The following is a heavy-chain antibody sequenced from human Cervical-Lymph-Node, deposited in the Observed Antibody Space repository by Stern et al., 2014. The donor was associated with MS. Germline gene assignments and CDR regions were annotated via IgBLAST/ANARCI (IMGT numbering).Heavy chain of an antibody. J-gene: IGHJ6*02. CDR2: ISAYNGHT. V-gene: IGHV1-18*01. CDR1: GYTFSSSG. Sequence: QMQLVQSGAEVKKPGASVKVSFKASGYTFSSSGITWVRQAPGEGLEWMGWISAYNGHTNYAQKLQGRVTMTTDTSTSTAYMELRSLKSDDTAVYYCARESHDYYGMDVWGQGTTVTVSS. CDR3: ARESHDYYGMDV.